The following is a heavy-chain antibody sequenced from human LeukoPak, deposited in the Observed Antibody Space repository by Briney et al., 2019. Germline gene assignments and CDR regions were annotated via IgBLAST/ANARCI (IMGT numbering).Heavy chain of an antibody. CDR1: GFSFSTHT. J-gene: IGHJ4*02. Sequence: PGGSLRLSCAASGFSFSTHTMSWVRQAPGKGLEWVSCIGGSSSYIYYADSVQGRFTISRDNATKSLHLQMNSLRAEDPAVYFRARDLRASSRFFDYWGQGTLVTVSS. CDR3: ARDLRASSRFFDY. CDR2: IGGSSSYI. D-gene: IGHD3-16*01. V-gene: IGHV3-21*01.